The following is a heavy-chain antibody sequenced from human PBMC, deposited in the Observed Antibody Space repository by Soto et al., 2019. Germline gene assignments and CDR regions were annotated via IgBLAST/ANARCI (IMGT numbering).Heavy chain of an antibody. D-gene: IGHD6-6*01. CDR1: GFTFSSYS. V-gene: IGHV3-21*01. CDR2: ISSSSSYI. CDR3: ARDTAARPDSEHDY. J-gene: IGHJ4*02. Sequence: PGGSLRLSCAASGFTFSSYSMNWVRQAPGKGLEWVSSISSSSSYIYYADSVKGRFTISRDNAKNSLYLQMNSLRAEDTAVYYCARDTAARPDSEHDYWGQGTLVTVSS.